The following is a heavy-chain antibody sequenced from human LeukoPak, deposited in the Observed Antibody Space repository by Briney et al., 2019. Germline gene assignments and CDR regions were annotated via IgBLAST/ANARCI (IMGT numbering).Heavy chain of an antibody. CDR2: INPSGGST. D-gene: IGHD3-10*01. CDR3: ARAGGSGSYYSGAFDI. V-gene: IGHV1-46*01. CDR1: GYTFTSYY. Sequence: GASVKVSCKASGYTFTSYYMHWVRQAPGQGLEWMGIINPSGGSTSYAQKFQGRVTMTRNTSISTAYMELSSLRSEDTAVYYCARAGGSGSYYSGAFDIWGQGTMVTVSS. J-gene: IGHJ3*02.